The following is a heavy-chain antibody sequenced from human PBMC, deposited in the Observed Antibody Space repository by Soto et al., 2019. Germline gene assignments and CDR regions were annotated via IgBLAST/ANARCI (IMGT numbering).Heavy chain of an antibody. CDR2: IIPIFGTA. V-gene: IGHV1-69*13. CDR3: ARTLYSGSYQFDY. CDR1: GGTFSSYA. J-gene: IGHJ4*02. Sequence: SVKVSCKXSGGTFSSYAISWVRQAPGQGLEWMGGIIPIFGTANYAQKFQGRVTITADESTSTAYTELSSLRSEDTAVYYCARTLYSGSYQFDYWGQGTLVTVSS. D-gene: IGHD1-26*01.